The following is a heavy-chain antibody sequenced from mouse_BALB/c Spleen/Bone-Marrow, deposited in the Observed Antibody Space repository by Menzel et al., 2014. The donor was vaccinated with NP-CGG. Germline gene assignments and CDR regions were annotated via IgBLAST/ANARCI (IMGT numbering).Heavy chain of an antibody. J-gene: IGHJ2*01. D-gene: IGHD1-1*01. CDR2: INPDSRTK. Sequence: EVMLVESGGGLVQPGGSLKLSCAASGFDFSRHWMSWIRQAPGKGLEWIGEINPDSRTKNYSPSLKDKFIISRDNAKNTLYLRLNKVRSEDTALYYCARPDYYGYLNYWGQGTTLTVSS. V-gene: IGHV4-1*02. CDR1: GFDFSRHW. CDR3: ARPDYYGYLNY.